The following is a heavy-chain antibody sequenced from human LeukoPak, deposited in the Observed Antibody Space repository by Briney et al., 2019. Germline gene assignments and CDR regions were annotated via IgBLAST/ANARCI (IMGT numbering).Heavy chain of an antibody. Sequence: SETLSLTCAVYGGSFSGYYWSWFRQPPGKGLEWIGEINHSGSTNYNPSLKSRVTISVDTSKNQFSLKLSSVTAADTAVYYCARGNGTHYFDYWGQGTLVTVSS. V-gene: IGHV4-34*01. CDR3: ARGNGTHYFDY. CDR2: INHSGST. CDR1: GGSFSGYY. J-gene: IGHJ4*02.